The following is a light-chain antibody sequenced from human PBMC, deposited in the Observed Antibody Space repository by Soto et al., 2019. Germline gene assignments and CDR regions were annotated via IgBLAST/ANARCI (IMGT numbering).Light chain of an antibody. CDR2: GAS. Sequence: EIVLTQSPGTLSLSPGERATLSCRASQSVSSSYLAWYQQKPGQAPRLLIYGASSRATGIPDRFSGSGSGTDFPLTISRLEPEDFAVYYCQQYYSSPLPFGGGTKVEIK. CDR1: QSVSSSY. CDR3: QQYYSSPLP. J-gene: IGKJ4*01. V-gene: IGKV3-20*01.